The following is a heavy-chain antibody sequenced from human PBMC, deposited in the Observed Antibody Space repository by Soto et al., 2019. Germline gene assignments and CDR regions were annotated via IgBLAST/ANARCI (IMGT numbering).Heavy chain of an antibody. CDR3: ARDGDPQSAFWSGPLGGGRFDP. J-gene: IGHJ5*02. Sequence: QVQLVQSGAEVKKPGSSVNVSCKTSGGTFGNSAVTWVRQAPGQGLEWLGGIVPMFGTANYAQKFQGRVTITADESTITAYMELSSLNTDDTAVYYCARDGDPQSAFWSGPLGGGRFDPWGQGTLVTV. CDR2: IVPMFGTA. D-gene: IGHD3-3*01. V-gene: IGHV1-69*12. CDR1: GGTFGNSA.